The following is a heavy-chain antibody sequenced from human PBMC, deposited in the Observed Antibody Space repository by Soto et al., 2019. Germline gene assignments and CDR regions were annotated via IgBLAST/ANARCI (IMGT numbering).Heavy chain of an antibody. Sequence: PGGSLRVSCVGSGGDFRGSYMNWIRQAPGKGLEWISYIRDTGRTILYVYFVKGRLVIFRENSKASLYLQMNALRADDTAVYYCAGFKEGNIVGLRWLDPWGPGPRVPVSS. J-gene: IGHJ5*02. CDR3: AGFKEGNIVGLRWLDP. V-gene: IGHV3-11*01. D-gene: IGHD1-26*01. CDR1: GGDFRGSY. CDR2: IRDTGRTI.